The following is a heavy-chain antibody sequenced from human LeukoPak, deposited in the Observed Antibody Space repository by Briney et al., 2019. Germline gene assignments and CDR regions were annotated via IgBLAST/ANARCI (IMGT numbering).Heavy chain of an antibody. CDR2: IYCSGST. CDR3: ARQRADTTNWFDP. D-gene: IGHD1-1*01. Sequence: SETLSLTCTVSGGSISSGGYYWSWIRQHPGKGLEWIGYIYCSGSTYYNPSLKSRVTISVDTSKNQFSLKLSSVTAADTAVYYCARQRADTTNWFDPWGQGTLVTVSS. V-gene: IGHV4-31*03. J-gene: IGHJ5*02. CDR1: GGSISSGGYY.